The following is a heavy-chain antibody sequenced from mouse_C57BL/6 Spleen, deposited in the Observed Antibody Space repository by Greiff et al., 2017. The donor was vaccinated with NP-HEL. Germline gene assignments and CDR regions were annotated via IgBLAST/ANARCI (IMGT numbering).Heavy chain of an antibody. CDR3: ARHIDGSSYPFAY. J-gene: IGHJ3*01. CDR1: GFTFSSYG. CDR2: ISSGGSYT. Sequence: EVKLMESGGDLVKPGGSLKLSCAASGFTFSSYGMSWVRQTPDKRLEWVATISSGGSYTYYPDSVKGRFTISRDNAKNTLYLQMSSLKSEDTAMYYCARHIDGSSYPFAYWGQGTLVTVSA. V-gene: IGHV5-6*01. D-gene: IGHD1-1*01.